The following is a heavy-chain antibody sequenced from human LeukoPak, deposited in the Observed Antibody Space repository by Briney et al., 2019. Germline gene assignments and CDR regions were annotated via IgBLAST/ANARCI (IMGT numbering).Heavy chain of an antibody. V-gene: IGHV3-21*01. D-gene: IGHD3-22*01. Sequence: GGSLRLSCAASGFTFSSHSMNWVRQAPGKGLEWVSSISGSSSHVWYADSVKGRFTSSRDNAKNSLHLQMSSLRVEDTAVYYCARDQYYSDSSGYPYDIWGQGTMVTVSS. J-gene: IGHJ3*02. CDR3: ARDQYYSDSSGYPYDI. CDR1: GFTFSSHS. CDR2: ISGSSSHV.